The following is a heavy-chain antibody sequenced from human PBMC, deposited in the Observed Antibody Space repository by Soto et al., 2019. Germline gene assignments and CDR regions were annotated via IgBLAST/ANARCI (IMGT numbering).Heavy chain of an antibody. CDR3: AKMDGSLRFLEWFPVAYYGMDV. Sequence: GGALRLSCAASGVTFSSYAMSWVRQAPGKGLEWVSAISGSGGSTYYADSVKGRFTISRDNSKNTLYLQMNSLRAEDTAVYYCAKMDGSLRFLEWFPVAYYGMDVWGQGPTVTVSS. D-gene: IGHD3-3*01. CDR1: GVTFSSYA. V-gene: IGHV3-23*01. J-gene: IGHJ6*02. CDR2: ISGSGGST.